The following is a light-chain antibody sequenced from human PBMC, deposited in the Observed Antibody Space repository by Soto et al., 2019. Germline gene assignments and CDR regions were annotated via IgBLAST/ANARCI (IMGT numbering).Light chain of an antibody. J-gene: IGKJ1*01. CDR2: GAS. CDR3: QQYGSSPT. CDR1: QSVSSSY. Sequence: EIVLTQSPGTLSLSPGERATLSCRASQSVSSSYLAWYQQKPGQAPRLLIYGASSRATGIPDRFSGSGSGTDFTLTISRLEPEHFAVYYCQQYGSSPTYSHGTKVEIK. V-gene: IGKV3-20*01.